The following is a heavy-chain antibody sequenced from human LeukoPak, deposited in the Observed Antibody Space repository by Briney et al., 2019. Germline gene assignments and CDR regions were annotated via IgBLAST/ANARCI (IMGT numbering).Heavy chain of an antibody. CDR3: ARDRAPYCGGDCSDAFDI. V-gene: IGHV3-30-3*01. CDR2: ISYDGDNK. J-gene: IGHJ3*02. CDR1: GFTFITYA. D-gene: IGHD2-21*02. Sequence: PGRSLRLSCAASGFTFITYAMHWVRQAPGKGLEWVSVISYDGDNKYYADSVKGRFTISRDNSKNTLYLQMNSLRAEDTAVYYCARDRAPYCGGDCSDAFDIWGQGTMVTVSS.